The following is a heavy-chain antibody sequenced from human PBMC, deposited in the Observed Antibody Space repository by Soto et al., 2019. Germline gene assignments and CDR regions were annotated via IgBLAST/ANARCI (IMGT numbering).Heavy chain of an antibody. CDR3: ARDPRSGRISGERSYYYYYMDV. CDR2: ISPYNGNT. CDR1: GYTFTTNT. J-gene: IGHJ6*03. D-gene: IGHD1-26*01. V-gene: IGHV1-18*01. Sequence: QVQLVQSAAEVGEPGASVKVSCKASGYTFTTNTINWVRQAPGQGLEWMGWISPYNGNTNYAQKFQGRGSMTTDTTDSSGYIDMSRPKVADTAVYYCARDPRSGRISGERSYYYYYMDVWGKGTTVTVSS.